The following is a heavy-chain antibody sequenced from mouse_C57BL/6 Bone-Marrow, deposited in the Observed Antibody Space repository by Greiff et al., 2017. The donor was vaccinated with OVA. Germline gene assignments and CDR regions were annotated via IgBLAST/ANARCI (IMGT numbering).Heavy chain of an antibody. CDR1: GYAFSSYW. D-gene: IGHD1-1*01. CDR2: IYPGDGDT. V-gene: IGHV1-80*01. Sequence: VQLQQSGAELVKPGASVKISCKASGYAFSSYWMNWVKQRPGKGLEWIGQIYPGDGDTNYTGKFKGKATLTADKSSSTAYMQLSSLTSEDAAVDFWARSGYYGSSYVKAMDYWGQGTSVTVSS. CDR3: ARSGYYGSSYVKAMDY. J-gene: IGHJ4*01.